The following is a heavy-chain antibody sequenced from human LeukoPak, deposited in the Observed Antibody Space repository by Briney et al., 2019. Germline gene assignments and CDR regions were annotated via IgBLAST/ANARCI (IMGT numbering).Heavy chain of an antibody. J-gene: IGHJ4*02. D-gene: IGHD6-19*01. V-gene: IGHV3-21*01. CDR2: ISSSSFSI. CDR1: GFTFSSYS. Sequence: GGSLRLSCAASGFTFSSYSMNWVRQAPGKGLEWVSSISSSSFSIYYADSVKGRFTISRDNAKNSLYLQMNSLRAEDSAVYYCARDRLLTGSGCLDYWGQGTLVTVSS. CDR3: ARDRLLTGSGCLDY.